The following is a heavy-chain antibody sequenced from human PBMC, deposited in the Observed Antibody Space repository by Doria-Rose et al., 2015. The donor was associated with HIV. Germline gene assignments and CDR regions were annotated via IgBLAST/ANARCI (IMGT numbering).Heavy chain of an antibody. CDR3: ARIKSSRWYHKYYFDF. Sequence: QVTLKESGPVLVKPTETLTLTCTVSGVSLSSPGMGVSWIRQPPGKPMEWLANIFADDERSYKASLTSRLTISRGTSKSQVVLTMTDMDPVDTATYYCARIKSSRWYHKYYFDFWGQGTLVIVSA. J-gene: IGHJ4*02. CDR1: GVSLSSPGMG. V-gene: IGHV2-26*01. CDR2: IFADDER. D-gene: IGHD6-13*01.